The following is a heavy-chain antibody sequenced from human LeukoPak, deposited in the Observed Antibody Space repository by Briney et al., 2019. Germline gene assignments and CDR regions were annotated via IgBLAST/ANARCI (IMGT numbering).Heavy chain of an antibody. V-gene: IGHV4-38-2*02. J-gene: IGHJ2*01. D-gene: IGHD2-2*02. Sequence: SETLSLTCTVSGYSISSGYYWGWIRQPPGKGLEWIGSIYHSGSTYYNPSLKSRVTISVDTSKNQFSLKLSSVTAADTAVYYFARPIPETKTRSYWYFDLWGRGTLVTVSS. CDR3: ARPIPETKTRSYWYFDL. CDR1: GYSISSGYY. CDR2: IYHSGST.